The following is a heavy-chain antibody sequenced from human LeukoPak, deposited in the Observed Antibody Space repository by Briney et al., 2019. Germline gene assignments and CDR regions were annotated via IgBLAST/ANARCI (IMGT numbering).Heavy chain of an antibody. J-gene: IGHJ4*02. CDR1: GFTFSSYS. CDR3: ARVAKWGWYTPPFDY. Sequence: PGGSLRLSCAASGFTFSSYSMNWVRQAPGKGLEWVSYISSSSSTIYYADSVKGRFTISRDNAKNSLYLQMNSLRAEDTAVYYCARVAKWGWYTPPFDYWGQGTLVTVSS. CDR2: ISSSSSTI. V-gene: IGHV3-48*04. D-gene: IGHD6-19*01.